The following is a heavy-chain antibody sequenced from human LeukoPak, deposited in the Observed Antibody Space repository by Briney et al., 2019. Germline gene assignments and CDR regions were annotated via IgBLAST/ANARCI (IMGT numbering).Heavy chain of an antibody. J-gene: IGHJ6*03. V-gene: IGHV4-34*01. Sequence: MASETLSLTCAVYGGSFSGYYWSWIRQPPGKGLEWIGEINHSGSTNYNPSLKSRVTISVDTSKNQFSLKLSSVTAADTAVYYCARHGRMVRGVTPHYYYMDVWGKGTTVTVSS. CDR2: INHSGST. CDR1: GGSFSGYY. D-gene: IGHD3-10*01. CDR3: ARHGRMVRGVTPHYYYMDV.